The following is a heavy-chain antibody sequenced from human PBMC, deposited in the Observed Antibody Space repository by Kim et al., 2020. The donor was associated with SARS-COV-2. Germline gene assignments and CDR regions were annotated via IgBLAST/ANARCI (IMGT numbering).Heavy chain of an antibody. CDR3: ARSEGRAGWHHVDY. CDR1: SDSMTAYY. CDR2: IFHSGNT. V-gene: IGHV4-59*12. J-gene: IGHJ4*02. Sequence: SETLSLTCTVSSDSMTAYYWSWIRQFPGKGLEWIGYIFHSGNTNYSPYLKSRVIISWDTSRNQYSLALTSVTDADTDVYYVARSEGRAGWHHVDYWAQG.